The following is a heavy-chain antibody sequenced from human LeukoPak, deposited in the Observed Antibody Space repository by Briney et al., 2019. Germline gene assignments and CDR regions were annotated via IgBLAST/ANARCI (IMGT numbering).Heavy chain of an antibody. V-gene: IGHV3-9*01. D-gene: IGHD3-10*01. CDR2: ISWNSGSI. Sequence: GGSLRLSCAASGFTFDDYAMHWVRQAPGKGLEWVSGISWNSGSIGYADSVKGRFTISRDNAKNSLYLQMNSLRAEDTAVYYCARVKLVRGVITDAFDIWGQGTMVTVSS. CDR1: GFTFDDYA. CDR3: ARVKLVRGVITDAFDI. J-gene: IGHJ3*02.